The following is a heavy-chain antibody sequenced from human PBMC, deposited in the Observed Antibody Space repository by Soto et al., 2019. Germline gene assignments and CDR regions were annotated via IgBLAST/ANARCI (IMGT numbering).Heavy chain of an antibody. D-gene: IGHD1-26*01. V-gene: IGHV1-69*12. CDR2: IIPIFGTA. J-gene: IGHJ4*02. CDR1: GGTFSSYA. CDR3: ARWVGWELPNLYSFDY. Sequence: QVQLVQSGAEVKKPGSSVKVSCKASGGTFSSYAISWVRQAPGQGLEWMGGIIPIFGTANYAQKFQGRVTINADDSRGAAYMELSSLRSEDTAVYYCARWVGWELPNLYSFDYWGQGTLVTVSS.